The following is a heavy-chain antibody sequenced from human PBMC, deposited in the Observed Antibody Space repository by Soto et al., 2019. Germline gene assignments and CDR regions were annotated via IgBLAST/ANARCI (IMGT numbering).Heavy chain of an antibody. CDR3: AKDLVAAPFYGMDV. V-gene: IGHV3-23*01. D-gene: IGHD5-12*01. Sequence: EVQLLASGGGLVQPGGSLSLSCAASGFTFSSYAMSWVRQAPGKGLEWVSAISGSGGSTYYADSVKGRFTISRDNSTNTRYLQMNSLRAEDTAVYYCAKDLVAAPFYGMDVWGQGTTVTVSS. CDR1: GFTFSSYA. CDR2: ISGSGGST. J-gene: IGHJ6*02.